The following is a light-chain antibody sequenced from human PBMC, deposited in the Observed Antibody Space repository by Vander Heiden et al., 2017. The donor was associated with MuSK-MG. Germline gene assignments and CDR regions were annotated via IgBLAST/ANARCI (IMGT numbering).Light chain of an antibody. CDR3: CSYAGSSAYYV. J-gene: IGLJ1*01. V-gene: IGLV2-11*01. CDR1: SSDVGGYNY. CDR2: YVT. Sequence: QSALTQPRPVSGSPGQSVTISCPGTSSDVGGYNYVSWYQHHPGQAPNLMIYYVTKRPSGVPDRFSGSKSGNTAFLTITGLQAEDEADYYCCSYAGSSAYYVFGTGTKVTVL.